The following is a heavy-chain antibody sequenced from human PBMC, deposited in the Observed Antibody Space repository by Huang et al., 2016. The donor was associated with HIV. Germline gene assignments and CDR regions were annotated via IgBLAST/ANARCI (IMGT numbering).Heavy chain of an antibody. D-gene: IGHD3-3*01. CDR3: ARDHHDFWRGYRRMYFFDH. CDR2: IDYSGST. J-gene: IGHJ4*02. Sequence: QVQLQESGPGLVKPSETLSLTCTVSGGSISTHYWSWIRQPPGKGLEWIGSIDYSGSTHYSPSLISRVTILLDTSKNQFSLRVNSVTAADTAMYYCARDHHDFWRGYRRMYFFDHWGQGTLVTVSS. CDR1: GGSISTHY. V-gene: IGHV4-59*11.